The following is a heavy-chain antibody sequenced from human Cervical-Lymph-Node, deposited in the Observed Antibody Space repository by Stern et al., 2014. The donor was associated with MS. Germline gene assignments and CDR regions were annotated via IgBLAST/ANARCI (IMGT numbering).Heavy chain of an antibody. CDR2: IHRSGTT. Sequence: VQLQESGPGLVKPSETLSLTCTVSGGSISSYYWNWIRQPPGMGLEWIGHIHRSGTTKYNPSLKSRVTISVDTSKNHFSLKLSSVTAADTAVYYCARTFGAEGAFDVWGQGTMVTVSS. CDR1: GGSISSYY. D-gene: IGHD3-16*01. J-gene: IGHJ3*01. CDR3: ARTFGAEGAFDV. V-gene: IGHV4-59*01.